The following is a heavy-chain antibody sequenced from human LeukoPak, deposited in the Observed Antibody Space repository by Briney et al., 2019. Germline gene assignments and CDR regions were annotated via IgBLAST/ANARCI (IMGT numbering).Heavy chain of an antibody. J-gene: IGHJ5*02. CDR2: INHSGST. CDR1: GGSFSGYY. CDR3: ARDNIVGYSSSSGYRWFDP. D-gene: IGHD6-6*01. V-gene: IGHV4-34*01. Sequence: SETLSLTCAVYGGSFSGYYWSWIRQPPGKGLEWIGEINHSGSTNYNPSLKSRVTISVDTSKNQFSLKLSSVTAADTAVYYCARDNIVGYSSSSGYRWFDPWGQGTLVTVSS.